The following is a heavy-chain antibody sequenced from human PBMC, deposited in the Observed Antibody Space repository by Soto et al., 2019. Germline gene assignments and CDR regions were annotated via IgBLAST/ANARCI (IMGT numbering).Heavy chain of an antibody. CDR1: GGSISSGDYY. D-gene: IGHD4-4*01. Sequence: SETLSLTCTVSGGSISSGDYYWSWIRQPPGKGLGWIGYIYYSGSTYYNPSLKSRVTISVDTSKNQSSLKLSSVTAADTAVYYWARGARWGTTVTDYYYYGMDVWGQGTTVTVSS. J-gene: IGHJ6*02. CDR2: IYYSGST. CDR3: ARGARWGTTVTDYYYYGMDV. V-gene: IGHV4-30-4*01.